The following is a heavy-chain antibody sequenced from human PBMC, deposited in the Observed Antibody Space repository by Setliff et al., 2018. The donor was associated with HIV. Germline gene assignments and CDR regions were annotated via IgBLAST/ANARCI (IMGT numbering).Heavy chain of an antibody. CDR3: ERAVYSGWFDP. CDR2: ISAYNGNT. J-gene: IGHJ5*02. D-gene: IGHD1-26*01. Sequence: VASVKVSCKASGYTFTSYGISWVRQAPGQGLEWMGWISAYNGNTNYAQKLQGRVTMTTDTSTSTAYMELRSLRSDDTAVYYCERAVYSGWFDPWGQGTLVTVSS. V-gene: IGHV1-18*01. CDR1: GYTFTSYG.